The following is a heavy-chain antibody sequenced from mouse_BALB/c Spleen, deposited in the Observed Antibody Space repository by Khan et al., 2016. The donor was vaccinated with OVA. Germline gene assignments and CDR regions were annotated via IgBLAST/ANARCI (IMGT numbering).Heavy chain of an antibody. Sequence: QVQLQQPGAELVKPGASVKLSCKASGYTLTRYHMYWVKQRPGQGLEWIGGINPGNGGTNLNEKFKNKATLTVDKSSTTVYMQLSSLTSEDSAVYYCTRNYGYDYFDYWGQGTTLTVSS. CDR1: GYTLTRYH. CDR2: INPGNGGT. CDR3: TRNYGYDYFDY. V-gene: IGHV1S81*02. J-gene: IGHJ2*01. D-gene: IGHD1-2*01.